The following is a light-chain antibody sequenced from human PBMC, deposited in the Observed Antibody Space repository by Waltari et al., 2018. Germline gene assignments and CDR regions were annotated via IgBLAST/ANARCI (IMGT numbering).Light chain of an antibody. CDR3: VTWDDSLGGYYV. CDR2: RDS. Sequence: QSVLTQSPSASGTPGQSVAISCSGATSNIGNNYVYWYQQLPGTAPKLLIYRDSQRPSGVPARFSGSKSGTSASLAISGLRSEDEADYYCVTWDDSLGGYYVFGTGTKVTVL. J-gene: IGLJ1*01. V-gene: IGLV1-47*01. CDR1: TSNIGNNY.